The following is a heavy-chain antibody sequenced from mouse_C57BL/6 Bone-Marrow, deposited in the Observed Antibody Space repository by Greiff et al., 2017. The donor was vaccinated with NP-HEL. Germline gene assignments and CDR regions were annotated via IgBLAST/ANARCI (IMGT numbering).Heavy chain of an antibody. CDR3: ARSDYYDRVDY. Sequence: EVQLQQSGAELVKPGASVKLSCTASGFTITGYWMHWVKQRPGQGLEWIGMIDPDSGGTKYTAKFQGKATLTADTSSSTAYLQLSSLTAEDAAVYYCARSDYYDRVDYWGQGTTLTVSS. J-gene: IGHJ2*01. D-gene: IGHD1-1*01. CDR1: GFTITGYW. CDR2: IDPDSGGT. V-gene: IGHV14-2*01.